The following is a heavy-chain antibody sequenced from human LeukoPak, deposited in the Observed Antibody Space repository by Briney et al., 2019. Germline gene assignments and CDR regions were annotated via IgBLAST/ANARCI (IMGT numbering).Heavy chain of an antibody. D-gene: IGHD6-13*01. CDR1: GGSFSGYY. CDR3: ATLPIAAAGMGPYYYYYMDV. Sequence: SGTLSLTCAVYGGSFSGYYWSWIRRPPGKGLEWIGEINHSGSTNYNPSLKSRVTISVDTSKNQFSLKLSSVTAADTAVYYCATLPIAAAGMGPYYYYYMDVWGKGTTVTVSS. CDR2: INHSGST. V-gene: IGHV4-34*01. J-gene: IGHJ6*03.